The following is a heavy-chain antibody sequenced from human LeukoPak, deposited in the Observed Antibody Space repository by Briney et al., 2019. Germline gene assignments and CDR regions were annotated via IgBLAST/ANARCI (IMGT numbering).Heavy chain of an antibody. D-gene: IGHD6-13*01. CDR3: AKPPGAAAGTDWVFDY. J-gene: IGHJ4*02. V-gene: IGHV3-23*01. CDR2: ITGSSGST. Sequence: GGSLRLSCAASGLTFSSYAMSWVRQAPGKGLEWVSGITGSSGSTYYADSVKGRFTISRDISKNTLYLQMNSLRAEDTAVYYCAKPPGAAAGTDWVFDYWGQGTLVTVSS. CDR1: GLTFSSYA.